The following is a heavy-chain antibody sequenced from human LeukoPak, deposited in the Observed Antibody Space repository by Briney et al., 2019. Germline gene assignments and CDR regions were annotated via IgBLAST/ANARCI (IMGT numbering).Heavy chain of an antibody. D-gene: IGHD3-16*02. CDR2: INHSGST. Sequence: PSETLSLTCAVYGGSFSGYHWSWIRQPPGKGLEWIGEINHSGSTDYNPSLKSRITLSVDTSKNQFSLKLTSVTAADTAVYYCARGRGYNSFDYWGQGTLVTVSS. V-gene: IGHV4-34*01. CDR3: ARGRGYNSFDY. J-gene: IGHJ4*02. CDR1: GGSFSGYH.